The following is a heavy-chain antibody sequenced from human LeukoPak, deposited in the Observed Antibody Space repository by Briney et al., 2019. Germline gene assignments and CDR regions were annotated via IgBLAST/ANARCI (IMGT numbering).Heavy chain of an antibody. CDR3: ARDGRAAAAGTVY. CDR1: GFTFSSYS. CDR2: ISSSSSYI. D-gene: IGHD6-13*01. Sequence: PGGSLRLSCAASGFTFSSYSMNWVRQAPGKGLEWVSSISSSSSYIYYADSVKGRFTISRDNAKNSLYLQMNSLRAEDTAVYYCARDGRAAAAGTVYWGQGTLVTVSS. V-gene: IGHV3-21*01. J-gene: IGHJ4*02.